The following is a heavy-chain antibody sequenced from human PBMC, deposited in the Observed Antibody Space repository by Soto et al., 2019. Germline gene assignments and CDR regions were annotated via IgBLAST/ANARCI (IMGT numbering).Heavy chain of an antibody. CDR3: ASRKSSPYFDY. Sequence: VQLQESGPGLVKPSQTLSLTCTVSGGSISSGDYYWRWIRQPPGKGLEWIGNIYYSGSTYYNPSLKSRVTISVDTSKKQFPLKLSSVTAADTAVYYCASRKSSPYFDYWGQGTLVTVSS. D-gene: IGHD3-10*01. CDR2: IYYSGST. CDR1: GGSISSGDYY. V-gene: IGHV4-30-4*01. J-gene: IGHJ4*02.